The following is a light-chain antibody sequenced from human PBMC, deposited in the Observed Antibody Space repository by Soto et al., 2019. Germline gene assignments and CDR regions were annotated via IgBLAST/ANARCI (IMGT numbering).Light chain of an antibody. CDR2: ISN. CDR3: AAWDDSLNGPV. Sequence: LLTQPPSASGTPGQRVTISCSGGSSNIGSNTVSWYQQLPGAAPKLLIYISNERPSGVPDRFSGSKSGTSASLAISGLQSEDEAEYYCAAWDDSLNGPVFGGGTKLTVL. J-gene: IGLJ2*01. CDR1: SSNIGSNT. V-gene: IGLV1-44*01.